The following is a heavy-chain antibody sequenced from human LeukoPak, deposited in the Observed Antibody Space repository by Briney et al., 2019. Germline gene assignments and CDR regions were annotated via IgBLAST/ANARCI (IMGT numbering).Heavy chain of an antibody. D-gene: IGHD2-2*01. Sequence: SETLSLTCSVSCGSNSSSSNYFWGWSRQPPGKGLEWIGSIYYIGNTYYKPSIKSRVTISVDTSKIQFSLKLRSVTAADTAVYYCASRDAPPGYYYYMDVWGIGTTVTVSS. J-gene: IGHJ6*03. CDR1: CGSNSSSSNYF. CDR2: IYYIGNT. V-gene: IGHV4-39*07. CDR3: ASRDAPPGYYYYMDV.